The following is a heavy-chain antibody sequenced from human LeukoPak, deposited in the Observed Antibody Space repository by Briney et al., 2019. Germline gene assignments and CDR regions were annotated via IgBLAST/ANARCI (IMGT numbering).Heavy chain of an antibody. Sequence: SETLSLTCSVSGDSITYFYWSWIRQAAGKGLEWIGRISSSGSTDYNASLKSRVTMSVDTSKNQLSLKVISVTAADTAVYYCARLGPPNYYGSGRRGYYYYMDAWGKGTTVTISS. CDR3: ARLGPPNYYGSGRRGYYYYMDA. D-gene: IGHD3-10*01. CDR2: ISSSGST. V-gene: IGHV4-4*07. J-gene: IGHJ6*03. CDR1: GDSITYFY.